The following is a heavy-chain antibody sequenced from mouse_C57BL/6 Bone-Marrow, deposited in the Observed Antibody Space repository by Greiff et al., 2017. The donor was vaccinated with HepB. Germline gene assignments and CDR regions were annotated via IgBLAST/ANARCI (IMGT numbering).Heavy chain of an antibody. V-gene: IGHV1-64*01. CDR2: IHPNSGST. CDR3: VSSPYWYFDV. CDR1: GYTFTSYW. D-gene: IGHD1-1*01. Sequence: QVQLQQPGAELVKPGASVKLSCKASGYTFTSYWMHWVKRRPGQGLEWIGMIHPNSGSTNYNEKFKSKATLTVDKSSSTAYMQLSSLTSEDSAVYYCVSSPYWYFDVWGTGTTVTVSS. J-gene: IGHJ1*03.